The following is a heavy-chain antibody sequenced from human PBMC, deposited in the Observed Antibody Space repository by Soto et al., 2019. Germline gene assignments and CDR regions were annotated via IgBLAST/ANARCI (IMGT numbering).Heavy chain of an antibody. CDR1: GFICSSYD. D-gene: IGHD2-8*02. J-gene: IGHJ3*02. CDR3: AKATAAGGGAFEI. V-gene: IGHV3-23*01. Sequence: PGGSLRLSCAVSGFICSSYDMSWVRQAPGRGLEWVSTILVGGSTHYEESVRGRFTISRETSKNTVYLQMSSLTAGDTAVYYCAKATAAGGGAFEICGQGTMVTVSS. CDR2: ILVGGST.